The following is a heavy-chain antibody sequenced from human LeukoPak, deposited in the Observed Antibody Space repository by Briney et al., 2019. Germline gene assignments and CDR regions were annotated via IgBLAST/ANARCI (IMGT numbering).Heavy chain of an antibody. D-gene: IGHD3-22*01. CDR3: ARVSYDSSGYYFDY. Sequence: PGGSLRLSCAASGFTVSSNYMGWVRQAPGKGLEWVSVIYSGGSTYYADSVKGRFTISRDNSKNTLYLQMNSLRAEDTAVYYCARVSYDSSGYYFDYWGQGTLVTVSS. CDR2: IYSGGST. CDR1: GFTVSSNY. J-gene: IGHJ4*02. V-gene: IGHV3-53*01.